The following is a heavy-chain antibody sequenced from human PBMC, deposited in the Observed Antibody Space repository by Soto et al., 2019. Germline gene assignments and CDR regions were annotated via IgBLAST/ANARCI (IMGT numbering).Heavy chain of an antibody. Sequence: PGGSLRLSCEASGLKFRDYGIHWVRQAPGKGLEWVAVVSYDGNKAYYGDSVKGRFTISRDNSKNSVYLQMNSLRGEDPAIYYCAKGVYIQGNFDYWGQGTLVTVSS. CDR3: AKGVYIQGNFDY. D-gene: IGHD2-8*01. J-gene: IGHJ4*02. CDR2: VSYDGNKA. CDR1: GLKFRDYG. V-gene: IGHV3-30*18.